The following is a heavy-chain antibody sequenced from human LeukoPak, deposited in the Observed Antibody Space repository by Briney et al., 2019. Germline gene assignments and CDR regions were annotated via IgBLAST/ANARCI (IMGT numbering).Heavy chain of an antibody. CDR2: ISSSGSTI. J-gene: IGHJ4*02. CDR3: ARSKYDFWSGYYTVFDY. D-gene: IGHD3-3*01. Sequence: GSLRLSCAASGFTFSDYYMSWIRQAPGKGLEWVSYISSSGSTIYYADSVKGRLTISRDNAKNSLYLQMNSLRAEDTAVYYCARSKYDFWSGYYTVFDYWGQGTLVTVSS. CDR1: GFTFSDYY. V-gene: IGHV3-11*01.